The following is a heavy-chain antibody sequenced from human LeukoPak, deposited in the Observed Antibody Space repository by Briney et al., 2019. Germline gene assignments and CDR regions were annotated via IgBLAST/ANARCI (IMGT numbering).Heavy chain of an antibody. J-gene: IGHJ4*02. CDR1: GFTFSSYA. Sequence: GGSLRLSCAASGFTFSSYAMSWVRRAPGKGLEWVSAISGSGGSTYYADSVKGRFTISRDNSKNTLYLQMNSLRAEDTAVYYCAKDLTMTTVIPGDTGFDYWGQGTLVTVSS. CDR2: ISGSGGST. V-gene: IGHV3-23*01. CDR3: AKDLTMTTVIPGDTGFDY. D-gene: IGHD4-17*01.